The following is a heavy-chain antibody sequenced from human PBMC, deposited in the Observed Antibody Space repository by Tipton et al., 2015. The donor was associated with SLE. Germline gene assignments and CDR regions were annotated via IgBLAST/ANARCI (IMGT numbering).Heavy chain of an antibody. D-gene: IGHD3-10*01. Sequence: RSLRLSCTASGFTFGDYAMFWFRQAPGKGLEWVGFIRSKAYGGTTEYAASVKGRFTISRDDSKSIAYLQLNSLKTEDTAVYFCTRDPFRRVRGEPYYYGMDVWGQGTTVTVSS. V-gene: IGHV3-49*03. CDR2: IRSKAYGGTT. CDR3: TRDPFRRVRGEPYYYGMDV. CDR1: GFTFGDYA. J-gene: IGHJ6*02.